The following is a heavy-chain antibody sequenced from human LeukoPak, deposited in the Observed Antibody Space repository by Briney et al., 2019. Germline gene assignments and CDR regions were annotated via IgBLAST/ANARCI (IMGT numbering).Heavy chain of an antibody. J-gene: IGHJ4*02. CDR3: ARVSGQNIVVVPALDYYFDY. CDR2: ISSSSSYI. CDR1: GLTFSSYS. D-gene: IGHD2-2*01. Sequence: GGSLRLSCAASGLTFSSYSMNWVRQAPGKGLEWVSSISSSSSYIYYADSVKGRFTISRDNAKNSLYLQMNSLRAEDTAVYYCARVSGQNIVVVPALDYYFDYWGQGTLVTVSS. V-gene: IGHV3-21*01.